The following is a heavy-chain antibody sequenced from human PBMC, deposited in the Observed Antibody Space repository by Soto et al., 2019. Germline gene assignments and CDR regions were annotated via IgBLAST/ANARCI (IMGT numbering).Heavy chain of an antibody. CDR1: GGSISSYY. D-gene: IGHD6-6*01. CDR2: IYYSGST. Sequence: QVQLQESGPGLVKPSETLSLTCTVSGGSISSYYWSWIRQPPGKGLEWIGYIYYSGSTNYNPSLKSRVTIPVDTSKNQFSLKLSSVTAADTAVYYCARRIEYSHAFDIWGQGTMVTVSS. J-gene: IGHJ3*02. V-gene: IGHV4-59*01. CDR3: ARRIEYSHAFDI.